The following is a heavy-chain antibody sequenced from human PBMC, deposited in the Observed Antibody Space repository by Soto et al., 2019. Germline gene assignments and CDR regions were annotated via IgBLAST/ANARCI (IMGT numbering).Heavy chain of an antibody. CDR2: ISYDGSDK. J-gene: IGHJ4*02. V-gene: IGHV3-30*03. CDR3: VGGQYYFDY. Sequence: QVQLVESGGGVVQPGRSLRLSCAASGFPCTSYGMHWVREGQDKGLEWVAIISYDGSDKYYADSVKGRVTISRDNSKNTLYLQMNSLRPEDTALYYCVGGQYYFDYRGQGTLVIVSS. D-gene: IGHD3-10*01. CDR1: GFPCTSYG.